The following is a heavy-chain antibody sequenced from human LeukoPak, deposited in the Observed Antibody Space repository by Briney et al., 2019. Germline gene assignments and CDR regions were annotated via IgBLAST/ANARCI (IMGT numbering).Heavy chain of an antibody. CDR2: ISYDGSNK. D-gene: IGHD4-17*01. CDR1: GFTFSSYW. J-gene: IGHJ4*02. V-gene: IGHV3-30*03. Sequence: PGGSLRLSCAASGFTFSSYWMSWVRQAPRKGLEWVAVISYDGSNKYYADSVKGRFTISRDNSKNTLYLQMNSLRAEDTAVYYCARDYGDYKFDYWGQGTLVTVSS. CDR3: ARDYGDYKFDY.